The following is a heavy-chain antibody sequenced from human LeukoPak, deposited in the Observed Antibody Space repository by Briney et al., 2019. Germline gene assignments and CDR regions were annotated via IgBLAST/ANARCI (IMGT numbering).Heavy chain of an antibody. Sequence: PGGSLRLSCAASGFTFSGYTMHWVRQAPGKGLEWVALISDDGDNKYYADSVKGRFSISRDNSKNTVYLQMNSLRPEDTAVYHWWKALRCNSWYSAYWGQGTLVTVSS. J-gene: IGHJ4*02. CDR3: WKALRCNSWYSAY. V-gene: IGHV3-30-3*02. CDR1: GFTFSGYT. D-gene: IGHD6-13*01. CDR2: ISDDGDNK.